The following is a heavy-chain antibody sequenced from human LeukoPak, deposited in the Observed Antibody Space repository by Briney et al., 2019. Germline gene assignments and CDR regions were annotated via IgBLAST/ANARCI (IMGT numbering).Heavy chain of an antibody. D-gene: IGHD3-3*01. CDR2: INPSGGST. Sequence: ASVKVSCKASGYTFTSYYMHWVRQAPGQGLEWMGIINPSGGSTSYAQKFQGRVTMTRDMSTSTVYMELSSLRSEDTAVYYCATPGVGYDFKYYYYYYMDVWGKGTTVTVSS. V-gene: IGHV1-46*01. CDR3: ATPGVGYDFKYYYYYYMDV. CDR1: GYTFTSYY. J-gene: IGHJ6*03.